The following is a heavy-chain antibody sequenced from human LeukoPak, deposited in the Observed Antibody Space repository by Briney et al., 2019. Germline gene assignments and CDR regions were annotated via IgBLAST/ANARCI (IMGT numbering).Heavy chain of an antibody. CDR3: AKDWGTTGSLDY. Sequence: GGSLRLSCAASGFTFDDYAMHWVRQAPGKGLEWVSGISWNSGSIGYADSVKGRFTISRDNAKNSLYLQMNSLRPEDTALYYCAKDWGTTGSLDYWGQGTLVTVSS. CDR2: ISWNSGSI. CDR1: GFTFDDYA. V-gene: IGHV3-9*01. D-gene: IGHD1-7*01. J-gene: IGHJ4*02.